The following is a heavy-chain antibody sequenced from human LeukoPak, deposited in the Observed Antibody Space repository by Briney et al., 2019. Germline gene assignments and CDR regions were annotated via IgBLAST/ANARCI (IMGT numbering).Heavy chain of an antibody. J-gene: IGHJ5*02. Sequence: PSETLTLTCTVSGGSITHYFWNWIRQPPGKGLEWIGYSHTSGSPDYSRSLKSRVTILLDTSKNQFSLMLSSVTAADTAVYFCARATQRYCSGTTCFPYWFDTWGQGTLATVSS. CDR2: SHTSGSP. CDR1: GGSITHYF. CDR3: ARATQRYCSGTTCFPYWFDT. D-gene: IGHD2-2*01. V-gene: IGHV4-4*09.